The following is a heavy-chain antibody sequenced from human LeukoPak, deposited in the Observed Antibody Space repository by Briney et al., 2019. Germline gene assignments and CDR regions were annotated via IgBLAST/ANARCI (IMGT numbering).Heavy chain of an antibody. CDR2: IYYSGST. D-gene: IGHD3-16*02. CDR3: ARDIAGRDV. V-gene: IGHV4-59*11. CDR1: GGSISSHY. Sequence: SETLSLTCTVSGGSISSHYWSWIRQPPGKGLEWIGYIYYSGSTNYNPSLKSRVTISVDTSKNQFSLKLSSVTAADTAMYYCARDIAGRDVWGKGTTVTVSS. J-gene: IGHJ6*04.